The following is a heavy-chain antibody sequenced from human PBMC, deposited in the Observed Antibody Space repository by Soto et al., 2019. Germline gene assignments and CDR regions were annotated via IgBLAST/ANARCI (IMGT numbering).Heavy chain of an antibody. D-gene: IGHD2-21*02. V-gene: IGHV1-18*01. CDR2: ISAYNDNA. CDR3: ARDSGSDWYRGDHGMDV. CDR1: GYTFKSFG. Sequence: QVQLVQSGAEVKKPGASEKISCKASGYTFKSFGFSWVRQAPGQGLEWMGWISAYNDNAKYAQKVQDRVTMTTDTSTSTAYMELRSLRSDDTAVYYCARDSGSDWYRGDHGMDVWGQGTTVTVSS. J-gene: IGHJ6*02.